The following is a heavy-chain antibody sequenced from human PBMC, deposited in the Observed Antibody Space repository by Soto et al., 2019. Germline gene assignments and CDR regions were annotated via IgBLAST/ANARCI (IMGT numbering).Heavy chain of an antibody. CDR3: ASRYCSGGLCSFFDS. J-gene: IGHJ4*02. D-gene: IGHD2-15*01. Sequence: ESGGGLVQPGGSLRLSCAASGFTFSSYAMHWVRQAPGKGLEYVSAISSNGESTYYAKSVKGRFSISRDNSKNTLYLQMGSLRAEDMAVYYCASRYCSGGLCSFFDSWGQGTLVTVSS. CDR2: ISSNGEST. V-gene: IGHV3-64*01. CDR1: GFTFSSYA.